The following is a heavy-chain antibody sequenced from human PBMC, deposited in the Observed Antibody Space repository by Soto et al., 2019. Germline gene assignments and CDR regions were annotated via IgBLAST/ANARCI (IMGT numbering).Heavy chain of an antibody. CDR2: INPNSGGT. D-gene: IGHD6-13*01. CDR3: ARVGDSSSWYPNYYYGMDV. Sequence: ASVKVSCKVSGYTFTGYYMHWVRQAPGQGLEWMGWINPNSGGTNYAQKFQGRVTMTRDTSISTAYMELSRLRSDDTAVYYCARVGDSSSWYPNYYYGMDVWGQGTTVTVSS. V-gene: IGHV1-2*02. J-gene: IGHJ6*02. CDR1: GYTFTGYY.